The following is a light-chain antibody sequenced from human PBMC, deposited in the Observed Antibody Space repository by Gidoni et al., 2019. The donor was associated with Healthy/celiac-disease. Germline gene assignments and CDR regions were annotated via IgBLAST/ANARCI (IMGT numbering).Light chain of an antibody. CDR2: WAS. CDR3: QQYYSPPLT. CDR1: QSVLYSSHNKNY. J-gene: IGKJ1*01. Sequence: DIGMTQSPDSLAVSLGERATINCKSSQSVLYSSHNKNYLAGYQQKPVQPPKLLIYWASTREAVLPDLFSGSGSGTDFPLTIRRLQAEDVAVYYWQQYYSPPLTFGPXTKVEIK. V-gene: IGKV4-1*01.